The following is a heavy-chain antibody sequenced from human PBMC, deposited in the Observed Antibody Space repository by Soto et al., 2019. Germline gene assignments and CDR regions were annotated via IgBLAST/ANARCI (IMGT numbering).Heavy chain of an antibody. J-gene: IGHJ4*02. D-gene: IGHD4-4*01. V-gene: IGHV3-9*01. CDR2: ISWNGAFI. Sequence: EVQLVESGGGLVQPGRSLRLSCVGSGFDFDDHAMRWVRQAPGKGLEWVAGISWNGAFIGYANSVRGRFTISRDDAKNSLYLQMNSLRTEDTALYYCTRDIFRTITTFDFWGQGTLVTVSS. CDR3: TRDIFRTITTFDF. CDR1: GFDFDDHA.